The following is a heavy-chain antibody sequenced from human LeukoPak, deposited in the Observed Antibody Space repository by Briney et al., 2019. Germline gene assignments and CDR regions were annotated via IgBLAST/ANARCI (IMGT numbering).Heavy chain of an antibody. J-gene: IGHJ3*02. D-gene: IGHD3-16*02. CDR2: ISGSGGST. Sequence: GGSLRLSCAASGFTFSSYAMSWVRQAPGKGLDWVSAISGSGGSTYYADSVKGRFTISIENSKNTLYLQMNSLRAEDTSVYYRANSPIMITFGGVIVPTGAFDICGQGTMVTVSS. V-gene: IGHV3-23*01. CDR1: GFTFSSYA. CDR3: ANSPIMITFGGVIVPTGAFDI.